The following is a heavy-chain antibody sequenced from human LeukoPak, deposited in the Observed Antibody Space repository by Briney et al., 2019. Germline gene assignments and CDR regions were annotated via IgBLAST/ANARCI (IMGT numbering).Heavy chain of an antibody. D-gene: IGHD3-22*01. CDR1: GFPFSDFH. V-gene: IGHV3-11*04. Sequence: PRGSLRLSCVGAGFPFSDFHMSWIRQAPGEGLEWVSYITSGGGFKYYADSVKGRFSISRDDSKNSVFLQMNSLRVEDTAVYYCARVRPGSSGSYYRTSWGQGTLVTVSS. J-gene: IGHJ4*02. CDR3: ARVRPGSSGSYYRTS. CDR2: ITSGGGFK.